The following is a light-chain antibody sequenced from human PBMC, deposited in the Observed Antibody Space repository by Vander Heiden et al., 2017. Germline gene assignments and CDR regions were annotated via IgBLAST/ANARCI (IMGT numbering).Light chain of an antibody. CDR1: SSDIGGYNS. CDR3: SSYASSNTYV. J-gene: IGLJ1*01. V-gene: IGLV2-14*03. CDR2: DVT. Sequence: QSALTQPATVSGSPGQSITISCTGTSSDIGGYNSVSWYQQHPGKAPKLMIYDVTNRPSGVSNRFSGSKSGNTASLTVSGLQPEDEADYYCSSYASSNTYVFGTGTKVTVL.